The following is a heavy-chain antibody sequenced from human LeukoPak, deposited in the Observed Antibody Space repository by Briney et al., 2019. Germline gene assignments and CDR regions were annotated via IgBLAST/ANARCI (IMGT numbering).Heavy chain of an antibody. CDR3: ARGGDYDSNGFYH. CDR2: IDQDGREK. J-gene: IGHJ4*02. V-gene: IGHV3-7*01. Sequence: GGSLRLSCEASGLIVSRYWMNWVRQAPGKGLEWVANIDQDGREKYYGDSVKGRFTISRDNPTNSLYLQMNSLRAEDTAVYFCARGGDYDSNGFYHWGQGTLVTVSS. CDR1: GLIVSRYW. D-gene: IGHD3-22*01.